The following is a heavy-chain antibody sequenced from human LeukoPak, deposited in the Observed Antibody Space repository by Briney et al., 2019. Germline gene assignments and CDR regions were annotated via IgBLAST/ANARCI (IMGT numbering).Heavy chain of an antibody. CDR2: TNPNSGGT. J-gene: IGHJ6*01. V-gene: IGHV1-2*02. D-gene: IGHD6-19*01. CDR1: GHTFTGSY. Sequence: GASVTVSCKASGHTFTGSYMHCVRQATGQGLEWMRWTNPNSGGTNYAQKFQGRVTMTRDTSISPAYMELSRLRSDDTAVYYYTRDRVAVAGSFMDVGGKGSTVTVSS. CDR3: TRDRVAVAGSFMDV.